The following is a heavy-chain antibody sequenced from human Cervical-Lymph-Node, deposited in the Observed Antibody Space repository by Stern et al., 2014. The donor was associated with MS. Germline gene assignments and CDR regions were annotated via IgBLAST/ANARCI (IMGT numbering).Heavy chain of an antibody. CDR3: THSLHGDYYDAFDT. V-gene: IGHV2-5*02. CDR2: IYWDDEK. Sequence: QVTLRESGPTLVKATQPLTLTCTFSGFALRNSGVSVAWIRQPPGKALEWLAGIYWDDEKRYSPSLKSRLSNTKDASESQVVLTMTNMDPVDTATDYCTHSLHGDYYDAFDTWGQGTMVTVSS. J-gene: IGHJ3*02. CDR1: GFALRNSGVS. D-gene: IGHD4-17*01.